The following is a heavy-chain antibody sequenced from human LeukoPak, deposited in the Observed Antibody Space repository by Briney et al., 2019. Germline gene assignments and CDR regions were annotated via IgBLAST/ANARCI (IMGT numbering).Heavy chain of an antibody. CDR3: ARGLVGDSSGYYPVY. Sequence: SETLFLTCSVSGGFFSSSGYYWGWIRQPPGKGLEWTASIYYSGSTYYNPSLKSRVIISVDTSKNQFSLKLSSVTAADTAVYYCARGLVGDSSGYYPVYWGQGTLVTVSS. CDR1: GGFFSSSGYY. J-gene: IGHJ4*02. D-gene: IGHD3-22*01. CDR2: IYYSGST. V-gene: IGHV4-39*02.